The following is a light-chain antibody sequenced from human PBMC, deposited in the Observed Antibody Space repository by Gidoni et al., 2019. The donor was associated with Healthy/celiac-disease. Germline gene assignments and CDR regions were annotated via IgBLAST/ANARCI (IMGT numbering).Light chain of an antibody. Sequence: IQMTQSPSTLSASVGDRVTITCRASQSISSWLAWYQQKPGKAPKLLIYDASILESGVPSRFSGSGSGTEFTLTISSLQPDDFATYYCQQYNSYSLWTFGQGTKVEIK. J-gene: IGKJ1*01. CDR3: QQYNSYSLWT. V-gene: IGKV1-5*01. CDR1: QSISSW. CDR2: DAS.